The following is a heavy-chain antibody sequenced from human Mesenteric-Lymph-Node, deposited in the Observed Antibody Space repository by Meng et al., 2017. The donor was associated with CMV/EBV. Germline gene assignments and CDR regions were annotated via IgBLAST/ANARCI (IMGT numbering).Heavy chain of an antibody. J-gene: IGHJ6*02. CDR2: IYSGGST. CDR1: GFTFTNYW. CDR3: ASTQPGLYYYYGMDV. Sequence: GESLKISCTASGFTFTNYWMHWVRQAPGKGLEWVSVIYSGGSTYYADSVKGRFTISRDNSKNTLYLQMNSLRAEDTAVYYCASTQPGLYYYYGMDVWGQGTTVTVSS. D-gene: IGHD1-14*01. V-gene: IGHV3-53*01.